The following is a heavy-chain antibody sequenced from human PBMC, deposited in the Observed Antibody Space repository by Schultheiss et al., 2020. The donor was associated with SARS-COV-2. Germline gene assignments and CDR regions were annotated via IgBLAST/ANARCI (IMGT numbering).Heavy chain of an antibody. CDR2: IKSKTDGGTT. CDR1: GFTFSNAW. J-gene: IGHJ5*02. D-gene: IGHD6-6*01. Sequence: GESLKISCAASGFTFSNAWMSWVRQAPGKGLEWVGRIKSKTDGGTTDYAAPVKGRFTISRDNLKNTLYLQMNSLRAEDTAVYYCAKGWAASPQGWFDPWGQGTLVTVSS. V-gene: IGHV3-15*01. CDR3: AKGWAASPQGWFDP.